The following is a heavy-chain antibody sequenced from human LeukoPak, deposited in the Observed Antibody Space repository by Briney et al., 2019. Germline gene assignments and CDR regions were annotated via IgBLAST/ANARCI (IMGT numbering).Heavy chain of an antibody. CDR2: ISTYNGNT. V-gene: IGHV1-18*01. Sequence: GASVKVSCKTSGYTFTSYGVNWVRQAPGQGLEWMGWISTYNGNTNYAQNFQGRVTMTTDTSTSTAHMDLRSLRSDDTAVYYCARDLTIAAAGTYGYWGQGTLVTVSS. CDR1: GYTFTSYG. CDR3: ARDLTIAAAGTYGY. D-gene: IGHD6-13*01. J-gene: IGHJ4*02.